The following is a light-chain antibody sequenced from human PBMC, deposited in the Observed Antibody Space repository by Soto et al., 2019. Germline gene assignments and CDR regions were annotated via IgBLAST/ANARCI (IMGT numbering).Light chain of an antibody. CDR3: QQYNKWPPYT. CDR2: GAS. CDR1: QTVSRN. Sequence: EIVMTQSPATLSVSPGERATLSCRASQTVSRNLGWYQQKPGQAPRLLIYGASTRATGITARFSGSGSGTEFTLAISSRQSEDVAVYYCQQYNKWPPYTFGQGTKLEIK. V-gene: IGKV3-15*01. J-gene: IGKJ2*01.